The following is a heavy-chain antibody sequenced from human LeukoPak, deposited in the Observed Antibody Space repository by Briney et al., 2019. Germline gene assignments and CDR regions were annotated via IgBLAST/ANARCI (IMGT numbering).Heavy chain of an antibody. CDR3: ASNTDTKQWLVKGGSSFDY. CDR2: INAGNGNT. CDR1: GYTFTSYA. Sequence: ASVEVSCKASGYTFTSYAMHWVRQAPGQRLEWMGWINAGNGNTKYSQKFQGRVTITRDTSASTAYMELSSLRSEDTAVYYCASNTDTKQWLVKGGSSFDYWGQGTLVTVSS. J-gene: IGHJ4*02. V-gene: IGHV1-3*01. D-gene: IGHD6-19*01.